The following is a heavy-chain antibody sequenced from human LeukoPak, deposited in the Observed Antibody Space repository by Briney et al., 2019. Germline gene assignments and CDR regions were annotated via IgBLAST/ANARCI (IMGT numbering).Heavy chain of an antibody. J-gene: IGHJ4*02. CDR3: ARDSVGATNYFDY. CDR1: GFTFSSYA. V-gene: IGHV3-30-3*01. D-gene: IGHD1-26*01. CDR2: ISYDGSNK. Sequence: GRSLRLSCAASGFTFSSYAMHWVRQAPGKGLEWVAVISYDGSNKYYADSVKGRFTISRDNSKNTLYLQMNSLRAEDTAVYYCARDSVGATNYFDYWGQGTLVTVSS.